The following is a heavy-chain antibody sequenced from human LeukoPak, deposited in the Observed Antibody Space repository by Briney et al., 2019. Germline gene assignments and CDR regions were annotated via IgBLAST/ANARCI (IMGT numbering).Heavy chain of an antibody. V-gene: IGHV7-4-1*02. Sequence: ASVKVSCTASGYIFTSYAMNWVRQAPGQGLEWMGWINTNTGNPTYAQGFTGRFVFSLDTSVSTAYLQISSLKAEDTAVYYCARDGYRVPYYYYGMDVWGQGTTVTVSS. CDR1: GYIFTSYA. D-gene: IGHD5-12*01. J-gene: IGHJ6*02. CDR2: INTNTGNP. CDR3: ARDGYRVPYYYYGMDV.